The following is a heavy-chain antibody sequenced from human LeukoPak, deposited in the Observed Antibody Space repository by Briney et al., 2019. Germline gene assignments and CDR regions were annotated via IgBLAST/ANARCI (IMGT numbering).Heavy chain of an antibody. CDR1: GGTLSPYV. V-gene: IGHV3-30*18. D-gene: IGHD3-10*01. J-gene: IGHJ5*02. CDR3: AKEGTPQVSTWYDL. CDR2: VSYDGGSQ. Sequence: PGMSLRLSCAASGGTLSPYVRHWVRQAPGEGGQEWAGVSYDGGSQHYADSLKSRVIISRDNPRNTLYLQMNILTTEDTAVSYCAKEGTPQVSTWYDLWGQGTQVIVSS.